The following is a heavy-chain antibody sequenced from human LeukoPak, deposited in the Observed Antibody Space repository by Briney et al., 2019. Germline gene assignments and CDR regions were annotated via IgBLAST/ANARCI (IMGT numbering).Heavy chain of an antibody. V-gene: IGHV4-4*07. Sequence: SETLSLTCTVSGGSISSYYWSWIRQSAGKGLEWIGRIYTSGSTNYNPSLKSRVTLSVDTSKNQFSLKLSSVTAADTAVYYCAREVDYQLLDLYYYYYMDVWGKGTTVTVSS. J-gene: IGHJ6*03. D-gene: IGHD2-2*01. CDR3: AREVDYQLLDLYYYYYMDV. CDR2: IYTSGST. CDR1: GGSISSYY.